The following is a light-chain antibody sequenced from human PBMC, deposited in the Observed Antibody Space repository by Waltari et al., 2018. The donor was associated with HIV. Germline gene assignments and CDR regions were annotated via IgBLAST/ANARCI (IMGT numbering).Light chain of an antibody. J-gene: IGKJ2*01. CDR1: QRLIYSDGDTY. Sequence: DVGMTQSPLSLPVTLGQPASISCRSSQRLIYSDGDTYLNWFQQRPCQAPRRRIYKVSIRNSWDPDKLSGSESGTDVTMKISSVEAEDVVVYYCMQGIHWPYTFGQGTKLEIK. CDR2: KVS. V-gene: IGKV2-30*01. CDR3: MQGIHWPYT.